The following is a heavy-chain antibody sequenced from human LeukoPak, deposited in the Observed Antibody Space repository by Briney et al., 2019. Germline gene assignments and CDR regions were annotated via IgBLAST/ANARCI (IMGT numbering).Heavy chain of an antibody. CDR2: ISWNSGTI. CDR1: GSTFDDYA. J-gene: IGHJ4*02. CDR3: ARGLEKGYSYGIDY. D-gene: IGHD5-18*01. Sequence: PGRSLRLSCAASGSTFDDYAMHWVRQAPGKGLEWVSGISWNSGTIGHADSVKGRFTISRDNAKDSLYLQMNSLRTDDTALYYCARGLEKGYSYGIDYWGQGTLVTVSS. V-gene: IGHV3-9*01.